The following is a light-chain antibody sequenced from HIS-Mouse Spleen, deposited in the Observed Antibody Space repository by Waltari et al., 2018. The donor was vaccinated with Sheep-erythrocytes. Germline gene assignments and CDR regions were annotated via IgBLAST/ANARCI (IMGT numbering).Light chain of an antibody. CDR2: EVS. V-gene: IGLV2-14*01. CDR3: SSYTSSSTWV. Sequence: QSALTQPASVSGSPGQSITISCTGTSMDVGGYNYVSWYQQHPGKAPKLMIYEVSNRPSGVSNRFSGSKSGNTASLTISGLQAEDEADYYCSSYTSSSTWVFGGGTKLTVL. CDR1: SMDVGGYNY. J-gene: IGLJ3*02.